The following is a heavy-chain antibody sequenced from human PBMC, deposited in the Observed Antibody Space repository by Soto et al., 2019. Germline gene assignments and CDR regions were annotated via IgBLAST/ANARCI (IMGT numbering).Heavy chain of an antibody. CDR1: GFTFGTYG. J-gene: IGHJ4*02. CDR2: ISYDTSNR. V-gene: IGHV3-30*03. Sequence: GGSLRLSCAASGFTFGTYGMHWVRQAPGKGLEWVAVISYDTSNRYYGDSVRGRFTISRDNFKNTLYLQMNSLGAEDTAVYYGAVAVAGPTAMGKGGQGALVPFSS. CDR3: AVAVAGPTAMGK. D-gene: IGHD6-19*01.